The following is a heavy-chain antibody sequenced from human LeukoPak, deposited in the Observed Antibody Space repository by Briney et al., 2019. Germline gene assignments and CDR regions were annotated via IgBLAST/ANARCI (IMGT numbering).Heavy chain of an antibody. CDR2: INRSGGST. Sequence: GASVKDSSKASGYTFTSSYMHWVRQAPGQGLEWMGIINRSGGSTSYAQKFQGRVTMTRDTSTSTVYMELSSLRSEDTAVYYCARGTARLLWFGELPNYWGQGTLVTVSS. CDR1: GYTFTSSY. J-gene: IGHJ4*02. CDR3: ARGTARLLWFGELPNY. V-gene: IGHV1-46*01. D-gene: IGHD3-10*01.